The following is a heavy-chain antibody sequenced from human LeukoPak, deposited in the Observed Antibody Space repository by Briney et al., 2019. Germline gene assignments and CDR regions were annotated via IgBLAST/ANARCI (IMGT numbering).Heavy chain of an antibody. Sequence: GGSLRLSCAASGFTFSSYAMDWIRQTPGKGLEWVSGITTSDSTYYADSVKGRFTISRDNSKNTLFLQINSLRAEDTAVYYCAKDRRFGAHGAFDIWGQGTMVTVSS. CDR2: ITTSDST. J-gene: IGHJ3*02. CDR1: GFTFSSYA. D-gene: IGHD3-10*01. V-gene: IGHV3-23*01. CDR3: AKDRRFGAHGAFDI.